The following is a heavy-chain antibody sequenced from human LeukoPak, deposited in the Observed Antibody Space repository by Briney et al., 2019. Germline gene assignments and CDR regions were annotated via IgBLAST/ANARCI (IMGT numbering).Heavy chain of an antibody. V-gene: IGHV4-59*08. CDR3: ARRRGYSLDY. Sequence: SETLSLTCTVSGGSISSYYWSWIRQPPVKGLEWIGYIYYSGSTNYNPSLKSRVTISVDTSKNQFSLKLSSVTAADTAVYYCARRRGYSLDYWGQGTLVTVSS. J-gene: IGHJ4*02. D-gene: IGHD5-18*01. CDR2: IYYSGST. CDR1: GGSISSYY.